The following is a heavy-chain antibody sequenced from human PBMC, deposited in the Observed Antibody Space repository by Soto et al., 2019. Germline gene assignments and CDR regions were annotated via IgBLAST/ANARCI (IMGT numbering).Heavy chain of an antibody. Sequence: QVQLVQSGAEVKKPGASVKVSCKVSGYTLTELSMHWVRQAPGKGLEWMGSFDPEDGETIYAQKFQGRVTMTEDTSTDTAYMELSSLRSEDTAVYYCATDRGGGVIVQYYYYFGMDVWGQGTTVTVSS. CDR1: GYTLTELS. J-gene: IGHJ6*02. V-gene: IGHV1-24*01. CDR3: ATDRGGGVIVQYYYYFGMDV. D-gene: IGHD3-16*02. CDR2: FDPEDGET.